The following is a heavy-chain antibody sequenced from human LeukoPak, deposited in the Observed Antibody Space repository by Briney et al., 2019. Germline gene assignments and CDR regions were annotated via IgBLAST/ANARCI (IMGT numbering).Heavy chain of an antibody. V-gene: IGHV3-33*08. D-gene: IGHD3-22*01. Sequence: GGSLRLSCAAAGFTFTSYWMSWMRQAPGKGLEWVAVIWYDGSNKYYADSVKGRFTISRDNSKNTLSLQMNSLRAEDTAVYYCAREAYSSGYTYYYYGMDVWGQGTTVTVSS. CDR1: GFTFTSYW. J-gene: IGHJ6*02. CDR3: AREAYSSGYTYYYYGMDV. CDR2: IWYDGSNK.